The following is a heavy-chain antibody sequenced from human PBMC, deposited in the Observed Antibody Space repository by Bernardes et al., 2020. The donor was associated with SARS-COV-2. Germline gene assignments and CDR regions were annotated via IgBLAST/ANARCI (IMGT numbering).Heavy chain of an antibody. J-gene: IGHJ3*02. D-gene: IGHD2-15*01. V-gene: IGHV2-5*02. CDR2: IYWDDDR. Sequence: SGPTLVKPTQTLTLTCTFAGFSLRTSGEGVGWIRQPPGKALEWLGIIYWDDDRRYRPSLKSRLTIAKDTSKNQVVLTMTNMDPVDTATYYCAYRRISRKDRDGFYIWGRGTMVTVSA. CDR3: AYRRISRKDRDGFYI. CDR1: GFSLRTSGEG.